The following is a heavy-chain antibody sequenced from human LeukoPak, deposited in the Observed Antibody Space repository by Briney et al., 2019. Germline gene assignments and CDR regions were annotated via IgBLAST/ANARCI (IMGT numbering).Heavy chain of an antibody. D-gene: IGHD2-2*01. V-gene: IGHV3-21*01. CDR1: GFTFSSYA. Sequence: PGGSLRLSCAASGFTFSSYAMHWVRQAPGKGLEWVSSISSSSSYIYYADSVKGRFTISRDNAKNSLYLQMNSLRAEDTAVYYCARGSALVRYCSSTSCLGIDYWGQGTLVTVSS. J-gene: IGHJ4*02. CDR2: ISSSSSYI. CDR3: ARGSALVRYCSSTSCLGIDY.